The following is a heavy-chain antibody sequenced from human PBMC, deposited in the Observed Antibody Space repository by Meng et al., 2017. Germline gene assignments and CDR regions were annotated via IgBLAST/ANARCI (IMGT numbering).Heavy chain of an antibody. Sequence: GGSLRLSCAASGFTFSSYAMSWVGQAPGKGLEWVSAISGSGGSTYYADSVKGRFTISRDNSKNTLYLQMNSLRAEDTAVYYCARTIGGYDSSGYYPTAIFQHWGQGTLVTVSS. CDR1: GFTFSSYA. V-gene: IGHV3-23*01. CDR2: ISGSGGST. CDR3: ARTIGGYDSSGYYPTAIFQH. D-gene: IGHD3-22*01. J-gene: IGHJ1*01.